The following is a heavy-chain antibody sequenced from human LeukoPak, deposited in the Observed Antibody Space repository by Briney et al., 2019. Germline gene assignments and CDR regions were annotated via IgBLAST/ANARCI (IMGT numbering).Heavy chain of an antibody. CDR2: TYYSGST. J-gene: IGHJ5*02. Sequence: SETLSLTCTVSGGSISSSSYYWGWIRQPPGKGLEWIGSTYYSGSTYYNPSLRSRVTVSVDTSKNQFSLNLTSVTAADTAVYYCARHGVATWFDPWGQGTLVTVSS. D-gene: IGHD4-23*01. CDR3: ARHGVATWFDP. CDR1: GGSISSSSYY. V-gene: IGHV4-39*01.